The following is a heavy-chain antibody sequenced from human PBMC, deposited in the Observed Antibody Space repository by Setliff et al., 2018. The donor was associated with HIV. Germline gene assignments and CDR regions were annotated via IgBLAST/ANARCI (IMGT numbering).Heavy chain of an antibody. CDR3: ARVSYDYASYYMDV. J-gene: IGHJ6*03. D-gene: IGHD3-16*01. CDR1: GGSIDSTSYY. V-gene: IGHV4-39*01. CDR2: IYYSGTT. Sequence: SETLSLTCTVSGGSIDSTSYYWGWIRQPPGKGLEWIGSIYYSGTTYYNPSLKSRVTISVYRSRNQFSLTLSSVTAADTAVYYCARVSYDYASYYMDVWGKGTTVTVSS.